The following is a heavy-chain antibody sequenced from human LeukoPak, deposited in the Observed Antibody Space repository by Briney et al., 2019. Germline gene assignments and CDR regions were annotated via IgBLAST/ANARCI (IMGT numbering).Heavy chain of an antibody. CDR1: GFTFSGYA. CDR3: ARASGWSQPYYLDH. V-gene: IGHV3-30-3*01. D-gene: IGHD6-19*01. CDR2: ISYDGSNE. Sequence: GGSLRLSCAASGFTFSGYAMHWVRQTPGRGLEWMAVISYDGSNEYYADSVKGRFTISRDNSKKTLYLQMNSLRAEDTAVYYCARASGWSQPYYLDHWGQGTLVTVSS. J-gene: IGHJ4*02.